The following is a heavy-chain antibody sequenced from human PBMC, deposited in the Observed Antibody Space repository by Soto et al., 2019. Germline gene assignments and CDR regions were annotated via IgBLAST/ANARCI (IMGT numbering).Heavy chain of an antibody. Sequence: QVQLQESGPGLMKPSGTLSLTCAVSGVSITSNWWSWVRQPPGKGLEWIAEIFHTGSANYNPSLMSRLTISMDKSKNHLSLNLNSVTAADTAVYYCARHIAVSGTRGFDHWGQGTLVTVSS. V-gene: IGHV4-4*02. D-gene: IGHD2-21*01. CDR3: ARHIAVSGTRGFDH. J-gene: IGHJ4*02. CDR1: GVSITSNW. CDR2: IFHTGSA.